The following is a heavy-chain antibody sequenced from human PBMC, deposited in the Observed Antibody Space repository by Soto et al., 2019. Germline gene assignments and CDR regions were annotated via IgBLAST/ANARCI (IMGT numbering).Heavy chain of an antibody. CDR1: GFTFSSYS. CDR3: AREGWEQWLVRVNWFDP. CDR2: ISSSSSYI. V-gene: IGHV3-21*01. J-gene: IGHJ5*02. D-gene: IGHD6-19*01. Sequence: GGSLRLSCAASGFTFSSYSMNWVRQAPGKGLEWVSSISSSSSYIYYADSVKGRFTISRDNAKNSLYLQMNSLRAEDTAVYYCAREGWEQWLVRVNWFDPWGQGTLVTVSS.